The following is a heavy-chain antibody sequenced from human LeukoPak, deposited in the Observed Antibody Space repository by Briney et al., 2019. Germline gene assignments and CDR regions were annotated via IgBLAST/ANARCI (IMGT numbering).Heavy chain of an antibody. D-gene: IGHD2-2*02. CDR3: ARGGVTCSRSGCYTRDYFDP. CDR2: IYDSGST. CDR1: GDSIRSGGYS. J-gene: IGHJ5*02. V-gene: IGHV4-30-2*01. Sequence: PPQTLSLTCTVSGDSIRSGGYSWSWIRQPPEKGLEWIGYIYDSGSTYYNPSLKSRVTISVDRSKNQFSLKLSSVTGADTAVYYCARGGVTCSRSGCYTRDYFDPWGQGTLVTVSS.